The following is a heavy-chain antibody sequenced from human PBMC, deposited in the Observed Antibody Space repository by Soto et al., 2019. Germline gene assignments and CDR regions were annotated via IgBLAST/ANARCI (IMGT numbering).Heavy chain of an antibody. CDR3: ARSYYHYIWGSYRDGGLGY. CDR2: INPSGGST. V-gene: IGHV1-46*03. CDR1: GYTFTSYY. D-gene: IGHD3-16*02. Sequence: QVQLVQSGAEVKKPGASVKVSCKASGYTFTSYYMHWVRQAPGQGLEWMGIINPSGGSTSYAQKFQGRVTMTRDTSTSTVYMELSSLRSEDTAVYYCARSYYHYIWGSYRDGGLGYCGHGTLVTVSS. J-gene: IGHJ4*01.